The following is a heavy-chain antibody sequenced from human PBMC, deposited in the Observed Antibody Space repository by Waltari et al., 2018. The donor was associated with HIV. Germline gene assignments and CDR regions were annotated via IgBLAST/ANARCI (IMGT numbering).Heavy chain of an antibody. D-gene: IGHD3-16*01. V-gene: IGHV3-15*01. J-gene: IGHJ4*02. CDR2: IKSNTDGGTT. CDR3: TTVGGGTRDY. Sequence: EVLLVESGGGLGKPGGSLRLSCAASGFTFSDAWMSWVRQAPGKGLGWVGPIKSNTDGGTTDYAAPVKGRFTISRDDSKTTLYLEMNSLKTEDTAVYYCTTVGGGTRDYWGQGTLITVSS. CDR1: GFTFSDAW.